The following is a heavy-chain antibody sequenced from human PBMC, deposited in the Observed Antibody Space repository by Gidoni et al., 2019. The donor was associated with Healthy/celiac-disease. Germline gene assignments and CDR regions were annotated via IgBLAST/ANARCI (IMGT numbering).Heavy chain of an antibody. CDR3: ARRGSCSGGSCLPYYYYYYYMDV. V-gene: IGHV3-48*01. J-gene: IGHJ6*03. CDR2: ISSSSSTI. D-gene: IGHD2-15*01. CDR1: GFTFSSYS. Sequence: EVQLVESGGGLVQPGGSLRLSCAASGFTFSSYSMNSVRRAPGKGLEWVSYISSSSSTIYYADSVKGRFTISRDNAKNSLYLQMNSLRAEDTAVYYCARRGSCSGGSCLPYYYYYYYMDVWGKGTTVTVSS.